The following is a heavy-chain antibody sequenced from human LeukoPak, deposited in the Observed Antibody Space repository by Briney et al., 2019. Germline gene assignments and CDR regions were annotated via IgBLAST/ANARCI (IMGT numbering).Heavy chain of an antibody. D-gene: IGHD2-2*01. CDR3: AKVVPAASFDY. CDR1: GFNFNTYA. CDR2: ISYDGGTK. V-gene: IGHV3-30-3*01. J-gene: IGHJ4*02. Sequence: HPGGSLRLSCAAFGFNFNTYAVHWVRQAPGKGLEWVALISYDGGTKFYADAVKGRVTISRDNSKNTLYLQMNSLRAEDTAVYYCAKVVPAASFDYWGQGTLVTVSS.